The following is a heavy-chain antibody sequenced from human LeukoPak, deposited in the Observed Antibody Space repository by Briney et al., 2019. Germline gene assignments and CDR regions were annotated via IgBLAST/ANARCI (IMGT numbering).Heavy chain of an antibody. J-gene: IGHJ3*02. CDR2: INHSGST. Sequence: SETLSLTCAVYGGSFSGYYWSWIRQPPGKGLEWIGEINHSGSTNYNPSLKSRVTISVDTSKNQFSLKLSSVTAADTAVYYCARYDSSSRVDAFDIWGQGIMATVSS. CDR1: GGSFSGYY. D-gene: IGHD3-22*01. V-gene: IGHV4-34*01. CDR3: ARYDSSSRVDAFDI.